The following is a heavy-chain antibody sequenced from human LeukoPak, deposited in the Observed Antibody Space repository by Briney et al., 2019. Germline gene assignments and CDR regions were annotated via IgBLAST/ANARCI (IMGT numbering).Heavy chain of an antibody. J-gene: IGHJ4*02. CDR2: IYYTGST. V-gene: IGHV4-30-4*07. CDR3: ARGNWNDVVGYYFDY. Sequence: SETLSLTCAVSGGSISRSGYSWSWIRQPPGKGLEWIGYIYYTGSTYYNPSLKSRLTISVDTSKNQFSLKLSSVTAADTAVYYCARGNWNDVVGYYFDYWGQGTLVTVSS. CDR1: GGSISRSGYS. D-gene: IGHD1-1*01.